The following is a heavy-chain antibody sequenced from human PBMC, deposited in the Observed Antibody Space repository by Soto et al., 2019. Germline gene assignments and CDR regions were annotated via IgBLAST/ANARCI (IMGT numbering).Heavy chain of an antibody. CDR1: GFTFSSNW. J-gene: IGHJ4*02. CDR3: AREIVVARGASYFDY. D-gene: IGHD2-2*01. CDR2: IRQDGSEK. V-gene: IGHV3-7*04. Sequence: PGGSLRLYCVGAGFTFSSNWMTWVRKAPGKGLEWVGNIRQDGSEKNYVDSVKGRFTISRDNAKNSLYLQMNSLRAEDTAVYYCAREIVVARGASYFDYWGPGTLVTVSS.